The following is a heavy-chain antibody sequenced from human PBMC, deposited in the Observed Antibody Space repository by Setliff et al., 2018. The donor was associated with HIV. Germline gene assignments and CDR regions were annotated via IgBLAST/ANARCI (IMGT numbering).Heavy chain of an antibody. CDR2: IFLRNGET. CDR3: TTTYVRDDYNFDF. D-gene: IGHD4-4*01. CDR1: GHNSDFC. Sequence: EASVKVSCKASGHNSDFCIHWVQQAPGGRLAWMGRIFLRNGETRYSENFQGRLTITADTSIDTAYMDLSSLRSEDTAVYYCTTTYVRDDYNFDFWGQGSLVTVSS. V-gene: IGHV1-69-2*01. J-gene: IGHJ4*02.